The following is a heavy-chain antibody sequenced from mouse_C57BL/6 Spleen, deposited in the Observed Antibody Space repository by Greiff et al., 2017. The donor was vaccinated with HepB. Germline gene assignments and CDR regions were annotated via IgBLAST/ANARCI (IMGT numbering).Heavy chain of an antibody. D-gene: IGHD3-2*02. Sequence: QVQLKQPGAELVKPGASVKMSCKASGYTFTSYWITWVKQRPGQGLEWIGDIYPGSGSTNYNEKFKSKATLTVDTSSSTAYMQLSSLTSEDSAVYYGAIDSSGHTWFAYWGQGTLVTVSA. J-gene: IGHJ3*01. CDR1: GYTFTSYW. CDR2: IYPGSGST. V-gene: IGHV1-55*01. CDR3: AIDSSGHTWFAY.